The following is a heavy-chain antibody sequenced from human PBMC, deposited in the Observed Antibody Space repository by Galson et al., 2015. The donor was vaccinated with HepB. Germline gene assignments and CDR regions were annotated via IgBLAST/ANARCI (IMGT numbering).Heavy chain of an antibody. CDR2: ISSTRTHI. Sequence: SLRLPCAASGFIFSDYYMSWIRQAPGKGLEWLSYISSTRTHINNADPVPGRFTVSSDNGKHSLYLRMKSLRAEDTAVCYGATSRCGGYCYSPGFYYGIDVWGQGTTVTVSS. D-gene: IGHD2-21*02. J-gene: IGHJ6*02. CDR3: ATSRCGGYCYSPGFYYGIDV. CDR1: GFIFSDYY. V-gene: IGHV3-11*06.